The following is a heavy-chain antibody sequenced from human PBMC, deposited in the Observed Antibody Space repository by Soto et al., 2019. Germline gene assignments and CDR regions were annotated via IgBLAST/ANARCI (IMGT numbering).Heavy chain of an antibody. CDR2: IYRTGST. V-gene: IGHV4-4*02. CDR3: ASRDPGTSVDY. J-gene: IGHJ4*02. Sequence: QVQLQESGPGLVKPSGTLSLTCAVSGGSFTSNNWWTWVRQPPGQGLEWIGEIYRTGSTNYNPSLTGRVTISLDKAENQFSLKVTSLTAADTAVYYCASRDPGTSVDYWGQGTLVTVSS. CDR1: GGSFTSNNW. D-gene: IGHD1-7*01.